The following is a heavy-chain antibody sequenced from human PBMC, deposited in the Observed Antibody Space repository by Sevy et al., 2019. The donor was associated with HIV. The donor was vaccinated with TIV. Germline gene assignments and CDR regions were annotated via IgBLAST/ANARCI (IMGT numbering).Heavy chain of an antibody. D-gene: IGHD5-12*01. V-gene: IGHV3-30*18. CDR1: GFMFRTYG. Sequence: GGSLRLSCAASGFMFRTYGMHWVRQAPGKGLEWVAVISSDGNNKYYADSVKGRFTISRDTSKNTLFLQMNSLRAEDTAVYYCANPGGGYRTEYFQHWGQGTLVTVSS. J-gene: IGHJ1*01. CDR3: ANPGGGYRTEYFQH. CDR2: ISSDGNNK.